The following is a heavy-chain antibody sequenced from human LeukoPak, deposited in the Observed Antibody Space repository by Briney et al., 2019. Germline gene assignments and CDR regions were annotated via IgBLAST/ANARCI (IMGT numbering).Heavy chain of an antibody. V-gene: IGHV4-39*07. CDR2: IYYSGST. Sequence: PSETLSLTCTVPGGSISSSSYYWGWIRQPPGKGLEWIGSIYYSGSTYYNPSLKSRVTISVDTSKIQFSLKLSSVTAADTAVYYCARGDSTNWFDPWGQGTLVTVSS. CDR3: ARGDSTNWFDP. J-gene: IGHJ5*02. D-gene: IGHD2/OR15-2a*01. CDR1: GGSISSSSYY.